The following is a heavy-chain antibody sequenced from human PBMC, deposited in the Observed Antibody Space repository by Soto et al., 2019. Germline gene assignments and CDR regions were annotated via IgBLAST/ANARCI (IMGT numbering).Heavy chain of an antibody. J-gene: IGHJ5*02. CDR2: IFSNDEK. CDR3: ASTYITSWYWFDP. CDR1: GFSLSNAGLG. Sequence: QVTVKESGPVLVKPTETLTLTCTVSGFSLSNAGLGVSWIRQPPGKALEWLAHIFSNDEKSYSTSLKSRLTISTDTSQSQVVLTMTNMDPVDTATYYCASTYITSWYWFDPWGQGTLVTVSS. D-gene: IGHD6-13*01. V-gene: IGHV2-26*04.